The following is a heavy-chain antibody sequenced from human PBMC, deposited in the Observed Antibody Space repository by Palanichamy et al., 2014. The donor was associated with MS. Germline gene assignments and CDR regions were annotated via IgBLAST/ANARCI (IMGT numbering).Heavy chain of an antibody. J-gene: IGHJ4*02. CDR1: GFTFGDYY. V-gene: IGHV3-49*04. CDR2: IRSKAYGGTT. CDR3: TGDPVGSTPLDC. D-gene: IGHD1-26*01. Sequence: QLVESGGGLVQPGRSLRLSCTASGFTFGDYYMTWVRQAPGKGLEWLGFIRSKAYGGTTEYAASVKGRFTTSRDDSRSIAYLQMNSLTTDDTAVYYCTGDPVGSTPLDCWGQGTLVTVSS.